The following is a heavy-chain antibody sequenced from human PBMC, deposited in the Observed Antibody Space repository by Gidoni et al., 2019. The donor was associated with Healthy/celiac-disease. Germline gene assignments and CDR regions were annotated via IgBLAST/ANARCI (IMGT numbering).Heavy chain of an antibody. CDR2: ISSSSSYT. V-gene: IGHV3-11*06. CDR1: GFTFSDYS. Sequence: QVQLVESGGGLVTPGGSLRLACAASGFTFSDYSMYWIRPAPGKGLEGVSYISSSSSYTNYADSVKGRCTISRDNAKNSLYLQMNSLRAEDTAVYYCARDGIAVAGTGNRIYYYYYGMDVWGQGTTVTVSS. CDR3: ARDGIAVAGTGNRIYYYYYGMDV. D-gene: IGHD6-19*01. J-gene: IGHJ6*02.